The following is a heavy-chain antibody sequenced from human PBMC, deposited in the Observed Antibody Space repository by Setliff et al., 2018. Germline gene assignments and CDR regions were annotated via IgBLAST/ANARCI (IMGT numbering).Heavy chain of an antibody. Sequence: PGGSLRLSCGASGFIFSNFGMHWVRQAPGKGLEWVAAVSFDGRNKYYEDSVKGRFTISRDDSKNTLYLQMNSLRAEDTAVYYCARAHSSTLSVHDYWGQGTLVTVSS. J-gene: IGHJ4*02. D-gene: IGHD2-2*01. CDR3: ARAHSSTLSVHDY. V-gene: IGHV3-30*03. CDR1: GFIFSNFG. CDR2: VSFDGRNK.